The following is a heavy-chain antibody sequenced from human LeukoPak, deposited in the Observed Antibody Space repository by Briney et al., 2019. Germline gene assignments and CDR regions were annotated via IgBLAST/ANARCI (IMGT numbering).Heavy chain of an antibody. J-gene: IGHJ4*02. Sequence: IPSETLSLTCTVSGGSISNYYWSWIRQPPGKGLEWIGYIYYSGSTYYNPSLKSRVTISVDTSKNQFSLKLSSVTAADTAVYYCARATKSSRYSSSWPLDYWGQGTLVTVSS. CDR3: ARATKSSRYSSSWPLDY. CDR1: GGSISNYY. V-gene: IGHV4-30-4*08. CDR2: IYYSGST. D-gene: IGHD6-13*01.